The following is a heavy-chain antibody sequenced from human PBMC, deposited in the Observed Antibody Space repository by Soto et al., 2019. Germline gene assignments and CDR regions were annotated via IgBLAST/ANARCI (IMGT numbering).Heavy chain of an antibody. Sequence: PSETLSLTCAVYGGSFSGCYWSWIRQPPGKGLEWIGEINHSGSTNYNPSLKSRVTISVDTSKNQFSLKLSSVTAADTAVYYCARVFTRVGYSSGWYFLGYYYGMDVWGQGTTVTVSS. CDR2: INHSGST. D-gene: IGHD6-19*01. CDR3: ARVFTRVGYSSGWYFLGYYYGMDV. J-gene: IGHJ6*02. CDR1: GGSFSGCY. V-gene: IGHV4-34*01.